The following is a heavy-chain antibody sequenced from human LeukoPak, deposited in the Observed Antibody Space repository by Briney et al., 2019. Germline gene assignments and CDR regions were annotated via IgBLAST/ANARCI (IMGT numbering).Heavy chain of an antibody. D-gene: IGHD6-13*01. V-gene: IGHV1-46*01. J-gene: IGHJ4*02. CDR3: ARDQYIGSSRYFYFAH. Sequence: ASVKVSCKASGYTFTTYYIHWVRQAPGQRLEWVGLIDPSSGTTTYAQRFQGSLTATRDTSTTTVYMELSSLRSEDTAVYYCARDQYIGSSRYFYFAHWGQGTPVTVSA. CDR2: IDPSSGTT. CDR1: GYTFTTYY.